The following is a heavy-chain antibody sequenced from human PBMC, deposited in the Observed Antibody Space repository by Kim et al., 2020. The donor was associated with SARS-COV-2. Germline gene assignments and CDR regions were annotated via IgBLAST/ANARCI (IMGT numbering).Heavy chain of an antibody. CDR2: MSYNGDKK. Sequence: GGSLRLSCAASGFTFSAYGMHWVRQAPGKGLEWIAFMSYNGDKKYYGDPVKGRFTISRDSSKNTLSLQMNSLRTDDTALYYCAREVVRGELDYWGQGTLVTVSS. CDR3: AREVVRGELDY. CDR1: GFTFSAYG. J-gene: IGHJ4*02. V-gene: IGHV3-33*05. D-gene: IGHD3-10*02.